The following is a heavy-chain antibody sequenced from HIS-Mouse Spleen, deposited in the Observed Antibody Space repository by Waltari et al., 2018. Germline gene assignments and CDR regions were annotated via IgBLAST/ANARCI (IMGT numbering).Heavy chain of an antibody. J-gene: IGHJ4*02. CDR1: GFPFYDYA. CDR2: ISWNSGSI. D-gene: IGHD1-26*01. Sequence: EVQLVESGGGLVQPGRSLRLSCSAPGFPFYDYAMHWVRQAPGKGLEWVSGISWNSGSIGYADSVKGRFTISRDNAKNSLYLQMNSLRAEDTALYYCAKDIMGLATYWGQGTLVTVSS. V-gene: IGHV3-9*01. CDR3: AKDIMGLATY.